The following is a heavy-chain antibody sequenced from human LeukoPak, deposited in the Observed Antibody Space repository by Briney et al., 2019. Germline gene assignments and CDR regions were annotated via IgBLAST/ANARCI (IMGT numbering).Heavy chain of an antibody. D-gene: IGHD5-12*01. CDR1: GGSISSYY. CDR2: THDNGDT. V-gene: IGHV4-59*12. J-gene: IGHJ5*02. Sequence: SETLSLTCTISGGSISSYYWSWIRQPPGKGLEWIAYTHDNGDTNYNPSLKSRGTNSIDTSKNQFSLKLSSVTAADTAVYYCARGPVDSGYDPRGPNWFDPWGQGTLVTVSS. CDR3: ARGPVDSGYDPRGPNWFDP.